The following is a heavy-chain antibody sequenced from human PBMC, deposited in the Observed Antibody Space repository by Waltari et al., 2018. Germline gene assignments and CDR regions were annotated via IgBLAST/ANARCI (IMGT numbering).Heavy chain of an antibody. D-gene: IGHD3-10*01. CDR3: AGRVSYWYFDL. CDR1: GGSISSYY. CDR2: IYYSGST. Sequence: QVQLQESGPGLVQPSETLSLTCTVSGGSISSYYWSWIRQPPGKGLEWIGYIYYSGSTNYNPSLKSRVTISVDTSKNQFSLKLSSVTAADTAVYYCAGRVSYWYFDLWGRGTLVTVSS. J-gene: IGHJ2*01. V-gene: IGHV4-59*01.